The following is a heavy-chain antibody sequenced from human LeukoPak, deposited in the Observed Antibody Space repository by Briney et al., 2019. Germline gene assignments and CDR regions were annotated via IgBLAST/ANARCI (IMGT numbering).Heavy chain of an antibody. CDR2: IYRGGSA. CDR1: GFTVSYNY. V-gene: IGHV3-53*01. D-gene: IGHD3-10*01. Sequence: PGGSLRLSFAASGFTVSYNYMSWVRQAPGKGLEWVSTIYRGGSAYYADSVKGRFTISRDNSKNTVYLQMNSPRDEDTAVYYCARGSYGSGNYYIGDAFDMWGQGTMVTVSS. CDR3: ARGSYGSGNYYIGDAFDM. J-gene: IGHJ3*02.